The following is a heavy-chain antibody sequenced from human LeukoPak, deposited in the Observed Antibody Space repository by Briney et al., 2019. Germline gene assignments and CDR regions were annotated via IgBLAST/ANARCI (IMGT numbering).Heavy chain of an antibody. CDR3: AKALIGYCSSFSCYDIDY. V-gene: IGHV3-30*18. CDR2: TSYDGSKK. CDR1: GFTFSSYG. D-gene: IGHD2-2*01. J-gene: IGHJ4*02. Sequence: GGSLRLSCAASGFTFSSYGMHWVRQAPGKGLEWVAATSYDGSKKYNADSVKGRLTISRDNSKNTLYLQMNSLRAEDTAVYYCAKALIGYCSSFSCYDIDYWGQGTLVTVSS.